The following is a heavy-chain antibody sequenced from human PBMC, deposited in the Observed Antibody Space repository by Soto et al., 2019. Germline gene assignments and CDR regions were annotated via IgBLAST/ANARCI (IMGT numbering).Heavy chain of an antibody. CDR1: GGSFSGYY. D-gene: IGHD2-8*02. Sequence: QVQLQQWGAGLLKPSETLSLTCAVYGGSFSGYYWTWIRQPPGTGLEWIGEINHSGSTNYNPSLKSRFTISVDTSKNQFSLKLTSVTAADTAGYYCARDKITGLCDYWGQGTLVTVSS. CDR3: ARDKITGLCDY. V-gene: IGHV4-34*01. J-gene: IGHJ4*02. CDR2: INHSGST.